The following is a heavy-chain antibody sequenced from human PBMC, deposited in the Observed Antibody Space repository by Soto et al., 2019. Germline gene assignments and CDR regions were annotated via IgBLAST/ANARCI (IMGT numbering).Heavy chain of an antibody. D-gene: IGHD6-13*01. Sequence: QVHLVESGGGVVQPGRSLRLSCAASGFTFSNNGMHWVRQAPGKGREWMGVISYEGSEKYYAGSVKGRFTISRDNSKNTLYLQMDPLRAEDTAIYYCVKDKGAAAGFDYWGQGILVTVSP. CDR1: GFTFSNNG. V-gene: IGHV3-30*18. CDR2: ISYEGSEK. J-gene: IGHJ4*02. CDR3: VKDKGAAAGFDY.